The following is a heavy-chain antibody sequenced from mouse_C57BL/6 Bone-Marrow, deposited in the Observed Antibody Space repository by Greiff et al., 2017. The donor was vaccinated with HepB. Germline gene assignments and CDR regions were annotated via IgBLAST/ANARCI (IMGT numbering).Heavy chain of an antibody. CDR2: IRLKSDNYAT. CDR1: GFTFSNYW. CDR3: TSSGYRGFAY. D-gene: IGHD3-2*02. J-gene: IGHJ3*01. V-gene: IGHV6-3*01. Sequence: DVMLVESGGGLVQPGGSMKLSCVASGFTFSNYWMNWVRQSPEKGLEWVAQIRLKSDNYATHYAESVKGRFTISRDDSKSSVYLQMNNLRAEDTGIYYCTSSGYRGFAYWGQGTLVTVSA.